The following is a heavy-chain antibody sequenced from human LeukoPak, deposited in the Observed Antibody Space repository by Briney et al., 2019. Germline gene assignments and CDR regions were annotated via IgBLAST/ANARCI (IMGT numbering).Heavy chain of an antibody. Sequence: SETLSLTCTVSGGSISSSSYYWVWNRQPPGKGLEWIGSIYYSGTTYHNLSLKSRVTISVDTSKNQFSLKLSSVTAADTAVYYCARHLQLWSPFDYWGQGSLVTVSS. CDR2: IYYSGTT. D-gene: IGHD5-18*01. CDR1: GGSISSSSYY. V-gene: IGHV4-39*01. CDR3: ARHLQLWSPFDY. J-gene: IGHJ4*02.